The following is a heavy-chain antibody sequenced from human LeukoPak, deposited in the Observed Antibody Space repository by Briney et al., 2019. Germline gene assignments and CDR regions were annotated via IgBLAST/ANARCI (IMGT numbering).Heavy chain of an antibody. Sequence: GRSLRLSCAASGFTFSSYGMHWVRQAPGKGLEWVALIWYDGSNKYYADSVKGRLTISRDNSKNTLYLQMNSLRDEDTAVYYCAKDSAYYWFDYWGQGTLVTVSS. D-gene: IGHD3-9*01. CDR2: IWYDGSNK. J-gene: IGHJ4*02. V-gene: IGHV3-33*06. CDR3: AKDSAYYWFDY. CDR1: GFTFSSYG.